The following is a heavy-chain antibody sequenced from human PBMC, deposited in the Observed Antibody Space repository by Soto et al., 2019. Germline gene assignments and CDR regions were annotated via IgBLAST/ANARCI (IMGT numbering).Heavy chain of an antibody. CDR2: ISYDGSKK. Sequence: QVQLVESGGGVVQPGRSLRLSCAASGFTFSSYGIHWVRQAPGKGLEWVAVISYDGSKKYFADSVRGRFTVSRDNSKSTLFLQMNSLRAEDTAVYYCAKDRQWLAPIYYYYGMDVWGQGTTVTVSS. CDR1: GFTFSSYG. V-gene: IGHV3-30*18. J-gene: IGHJ6*02. D-gene: IGHD6-19*01. CDR3: AKDRQWLAPIYYYYGMDV.